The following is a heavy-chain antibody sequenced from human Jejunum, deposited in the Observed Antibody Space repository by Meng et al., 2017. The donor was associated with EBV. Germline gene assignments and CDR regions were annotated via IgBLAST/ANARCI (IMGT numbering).Heavy chain of an antibody. CDR1: GFIVSNSY. CDR2: IYSDSTT. Sequence: QRVVSGGGLIQPGGALRLPCAASGFIVSNSYFSWVRQAPGKGLEWVSVIYSDSTTHYADSVKGRFTMSRDNSKSTLFLQMDSLRAEDTAIYYCAKRETSGWYDLWGQGTLVTVSS. J-gene: IGHJ5*01. V-gene: IGHV3-53*01. CDR3: AKRETSGWYDL. D-gene: IGHD6-19*01.